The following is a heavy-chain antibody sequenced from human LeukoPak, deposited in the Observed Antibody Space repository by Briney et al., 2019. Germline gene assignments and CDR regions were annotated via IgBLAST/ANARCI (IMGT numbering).Heavy chain of an antibody. CDR1: EFTFSRYA. V-gene: IGHV4-34*01. D-gene: IGHD1-26*01. CDR3: ARRYSGSYGLYSHHSMDV. CDR2: INHSGTT. Sequence: GSLRLSCAASEFTFSRYAMNWVRQPPGKGLEWIGEINHSGTTNYNSSLKSRVTVSVDTSKNQFSLKLSSVTAADKAVYYCARRYSGSYGLYSHHSMDVWGKGTTVTISS. J-gene: IGHJ6*03.